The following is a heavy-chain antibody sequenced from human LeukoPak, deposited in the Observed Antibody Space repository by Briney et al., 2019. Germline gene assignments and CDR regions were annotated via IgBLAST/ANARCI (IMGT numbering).Heavy chain of an antibody. V-gene: IGHV3-23*01. CDR1: GFTFSSYA. J-gene: IGHJ5*02. Sequence: PGGSLRLSCAASGFTFSSYAMSWVRQAPGKGLEWVSIISGSGGSTFYADSVKGRFIISRDNSKDTLYLQMSSLRAEDTAVYYCAKGRQLNPSMNWFGPWGQGTQVTVSS. D-gene: IGHD5-18*01. CDR3: AKGRQLNPSMNWFGP. CDR2: ISGSGGST.